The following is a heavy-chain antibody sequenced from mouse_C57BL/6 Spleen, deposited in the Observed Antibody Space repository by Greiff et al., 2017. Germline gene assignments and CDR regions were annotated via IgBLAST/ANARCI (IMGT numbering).Heavy chain of an antibody. D-gene: IGHD6-1*01. Sequence: EVQRVESGGGLVKPGGSLKLSCAASGFTFSDYGMHWVRQAPENGLEWVAYISSGSSTIYYADKVKGRFTISRDNAKNTLFLQMTSLRSEDTAMYYCARPASLWYFDVWGTGTTVTVSS. J-gene: IGHJ1*03. CDR2: ISSGSSTI. CDR3: ARPASLWYFDV. CDR1: GFTFSDYG. V-gene: IGHV5-17*01.